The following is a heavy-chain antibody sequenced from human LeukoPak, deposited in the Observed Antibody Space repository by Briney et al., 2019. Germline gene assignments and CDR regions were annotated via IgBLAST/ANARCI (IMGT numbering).Heavy chain of an antibody. Sequence: PGGSLRLSCAASGLTFDDYGMSWVRQAPGRGLEWVSGINWSGSNTGYADSVKGQFTISRDNAKNSLYLQMNSLRAEDTALYYCARDLGGWPPSYYFDYWGQGTLVTVSS. D-gene: IGHD6-19*01. J-gene: IGHJ4*02. CDR2: INWSGSNT. V-gene: IGHV3-20*04. CDR1: GLTFDDYG. CDR3: ARDLGGWPPSYYFDY.